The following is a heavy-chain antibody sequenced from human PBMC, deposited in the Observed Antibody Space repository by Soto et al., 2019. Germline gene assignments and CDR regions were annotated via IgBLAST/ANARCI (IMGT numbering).Heavy chain of an antibody. CDR3: AKKSIVVVVAATGEDY. CDR2: ISGSGGST. Sequence: EVQLLESGGALVQPGGSLRLSCAASGFTFSSYAMSWVRQAPGKGLEWVSAISGSGGSTYYADSVKGRFTISRDNSKNTLYLQMNSLRAEDTAVYYCAKKSIVVVVAATGEDYWGQGTLVTVSS. J-gene: IGHJ4*02. CDR1: GFTFSSYA. D-gene: IGHD2-15*01. V-gene: IGHV3-23*01.